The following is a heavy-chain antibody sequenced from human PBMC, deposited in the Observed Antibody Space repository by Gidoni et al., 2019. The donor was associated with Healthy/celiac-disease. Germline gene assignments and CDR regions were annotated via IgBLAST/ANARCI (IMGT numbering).Heavy chain of an antibody. J-gene: IGHJ2*01. Sequence: QVQLVQSGAEVKKPGSSVKVSCKASGGTFSSYAISWVRQAPGQGLEWMGGIIPIFGTANYAQKFQGRVTITADKSTSTAYMELSSLRSEDTAVYYCARGADILTGYYPGNWYFDLWGRGTLVTVSS. V-gene: IGHV1-69*06. D-gene: IGHD3-9*01. CDR2: IIPIFGTA. CDR3: ARGADILTGYYPGNWYFDL. CDR1: GGTFSSYA.